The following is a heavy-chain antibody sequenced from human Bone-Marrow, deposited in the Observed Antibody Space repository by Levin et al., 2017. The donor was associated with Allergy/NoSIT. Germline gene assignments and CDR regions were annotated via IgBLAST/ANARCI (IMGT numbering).Heavy chain of an antibody. CDR2: ISGSGGST. CDR3: AKDMAVAGTYYYYGMDG. D-gene: IGHD6-19*01. V-gene: IGHV3-23*01. Sequence: ASVKVSCAASGFTFSSYAMSWVRQAPGKGLEWVSAISGSGGSTYYADSVKGRFTISRDNSKNTLYLQMNSLRAEDTAVYYCAKDMAVAGTYYYYGMDGWGQGTTVTVSS. J-gene: IGHJ6*02. CDR1: GFTFSSYA.